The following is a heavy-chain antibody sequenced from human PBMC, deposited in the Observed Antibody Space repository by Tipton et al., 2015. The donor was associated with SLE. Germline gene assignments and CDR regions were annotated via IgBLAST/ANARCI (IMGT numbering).Heavy chain of an antibody. D-gene: IGHD1-26*01. CDR2: IYTSGST. V-gene: IGHV4-4*07. CDR1: GGSISSYY. CDR3: ARETSEGAFYAFDI. Sequence: TLSLTCTVSGGSISSYYWSWIRQPAGKGLEWIGRIYTSGSTNYNPPLKSRVTMSVDTSKNQFSLKLSSVTAADTAVYYCARETSEGAFYAFDIWGQGTMVTVSS. J-gene: IGHJ3*02.